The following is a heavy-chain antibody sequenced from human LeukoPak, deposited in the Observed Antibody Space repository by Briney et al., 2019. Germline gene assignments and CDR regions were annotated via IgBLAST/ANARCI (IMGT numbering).Heavy chain of an antibody. Sequence: ASVKVSCKASGYTFTGYYMHWVRQAPGQGLEWMGRINPNSGGTNYAQKFQGRVTMTRDTSISTAYMELSRLRSDDTAVYYCASLTYGSGSYYNLGWFDPWGQGTLVTVSS. D-gene: IGHD3-10*01. CDR2: INPNSGGT. V-gene: IGHV1-2*06. CDR1: GYTFTGYY. CDR3: ASLTYGSGSYYNLGWFDP. J-gene: IGHJ5*02.